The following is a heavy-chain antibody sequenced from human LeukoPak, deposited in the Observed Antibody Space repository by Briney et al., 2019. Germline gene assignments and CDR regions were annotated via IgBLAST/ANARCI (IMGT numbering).Heavy chain of an antibody. J-gene: IGHJ6*02. Sequence: MHXXRQAPGQXRGWMGWINPNSGGTNYAQKFQGRVTITRDTSISTAYMELSRLRSDDTAVYYCARFQQTDYYDLRYGMDVWGQGTTVTVSS. CDR2: INPNSGGT. V-gene: IGHV1-2*02. D-gene: IGHD3-3*01. CDR3: ARFQQTDYYDLRYGMDV.